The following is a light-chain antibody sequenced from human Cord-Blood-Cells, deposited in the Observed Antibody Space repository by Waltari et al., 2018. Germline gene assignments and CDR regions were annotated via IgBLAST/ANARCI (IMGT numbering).Light chain of an antibody. Sequence: QSALTQPASVSGSPGQSITISCTGTSSDVGSYNLVSWYQQHPGKAPKLMIYEVSKRPSGVSNSFSGSKSGNTASLTISGLKAEDEADYYCCSDAGSSTYVFGTGTKVTVL. CDR2: EVS. V-gene: IGLV2-23*02. CDR1: SSDVGSYNL. J-gene: IGLJ1*01. CDR3: CSDAGSSTYV.